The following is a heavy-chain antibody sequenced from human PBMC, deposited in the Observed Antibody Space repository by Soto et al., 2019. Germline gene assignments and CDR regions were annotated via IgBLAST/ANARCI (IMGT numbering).Heavy chain of an antibody. D-gene: IGHD3-22*01. J-gene: IGHJ3*02. CDR1: GDSISSGNYY. Sequence: QVQLQETGPGLVKPSQTLALTCIVSGDSISSGNYYWSWIRQFPGKGLEWIGYVSYSGSYFYSPSLKSRVTISTDTSRNQFSLKLSSVTAADTAVFYGARERLDISDYYSGPFDIWGHGTMVTVSS. CDR2: VSYSGSY. V-gene: IGHV4-31*03. CDR3: ARERLDISDYYSGPFDI.